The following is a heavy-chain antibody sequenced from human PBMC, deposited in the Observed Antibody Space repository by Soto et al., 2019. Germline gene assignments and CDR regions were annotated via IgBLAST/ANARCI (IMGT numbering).Heavy chain of an antibody. Sequence: PGGSLRLSCAASGFTFSNYGMHWVRQAPGKGLEWVAIIWYDGSNKYYADSVKGRFTISRDNSKNTVYLQMNSLRAEDTAMYFCAAGEPFNYRGQGTLVTVSS. J-gene: IGHJ4*02. CDR2: IWYDGSNK. CDR3: AAGEPFNY. CDR1: GFTFSNYG. D-gene: IGHD3-10*01. V-gene: IGHV3-33*01.